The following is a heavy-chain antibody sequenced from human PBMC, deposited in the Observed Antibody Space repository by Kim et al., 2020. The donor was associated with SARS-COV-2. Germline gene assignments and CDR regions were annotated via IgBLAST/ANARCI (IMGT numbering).Heavy chain of an antibody. CDR3: ARTGYYDILTGYYPENWFDP. CDR2: ISAYNGNT. CDR1: GYTFTSYG. J-gene: IGHJ5*02. Sequence: ASVKVSCKASGYTFTSYGISWVRQAPGQGLEWMGWISAYNGNTNYAQKLQGRVTMTTDTSTSTAYMELRSLRSDDTAVYYCARTGYYDILTGYYPENWFDPWGQGTLVTVSS. D-gene: IGHD3-9*01. V-gene: IGHV1-18*01.